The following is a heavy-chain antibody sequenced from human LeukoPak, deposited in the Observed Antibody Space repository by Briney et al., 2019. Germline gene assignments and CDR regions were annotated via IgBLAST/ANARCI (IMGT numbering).Heavy chain of an antibody. CDR1: SGSISTSNYY. Sequence: SETLSLTCTVSSGSISTSNYYWSWIRQPPGKGLEWIGYIYYSGSTNYNPSLKSRVTISVDTSKNQFSLKLSSVTAADTAVYYCAREALDYYYYYYMDVWGKGTTVTVSS. J-gene: IGHJ6*03. CDR3: AREALDYYYYYYMDV. V-gene: IGHV4-61*01. CDR2: IYYSGST.